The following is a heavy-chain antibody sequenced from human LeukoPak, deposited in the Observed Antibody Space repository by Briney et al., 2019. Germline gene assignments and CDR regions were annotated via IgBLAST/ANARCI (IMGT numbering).Heavy chain of an antibody. CDR3: AREGGWKGYFDY. J-gene: IGHJ4*02. D-gene: IGHD6-19*01. Sequence: GGSLRLSCAASGFTFSSYSMNWVRQAPGKGLEWVSSISSSSSYIYYADSVKGRFTISRDNAKNSLYLQMNSLRAEDTAVYYCAREGGWKGYFDYWGQGTLVTVSS. CDR2: ISSSSSYI. V-gene: IGHV3-21*01. CDR1: GFTFSSYS.